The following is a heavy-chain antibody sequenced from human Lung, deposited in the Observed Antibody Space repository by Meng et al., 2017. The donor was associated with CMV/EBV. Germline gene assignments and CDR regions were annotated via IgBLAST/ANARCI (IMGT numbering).Heavy chain of an antibody. CDR2: INPKSGGT. J-gene: IGHJ6*02. D-gene: IGHD2-8*01. CDR1: GYTFSGYF. CDR3: ARVLVMMYVDHNNIMDV. Sequence: ASVXVSCKASGYTFSGYFMYWVRQAPGQGLEWMGWINPKSGGTNYAQRFQGRVTMTRDTSTGTAYMELTRLRSDDTAVYYCARVLVMMYVDHNNIMDVWGQGTXVTVSS. V-gene: IGHV1-2*02.